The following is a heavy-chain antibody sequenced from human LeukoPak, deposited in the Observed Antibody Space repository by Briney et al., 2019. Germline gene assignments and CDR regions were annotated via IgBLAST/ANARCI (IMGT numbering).Heavy chain of an antibody. CDR1: GGSFSGYY. CDR2: INHSGST. CDR3: ARGRDYYDILTGSHDY. J-gene: IGHJ4*02. V-gene: IGHV4-34*01. D-gene: IGHD3-9*01. Sequence: SETLSLTCAVYGGSFSGYYWSWIRQPPGKGLEWIGEINHSGSTNYNPSLKSRVTISVDTSKNQFSLKLSSVTAADTAVCYCARGRDYYDILTGSHDYWGQGTLVTVSS.